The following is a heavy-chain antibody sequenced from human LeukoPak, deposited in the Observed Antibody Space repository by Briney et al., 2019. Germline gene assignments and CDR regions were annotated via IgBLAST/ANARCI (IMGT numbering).Heavy chain of an antibody. V-gene: IGHV1-69*02. CDR2: IIPILGIA. D-gene: IGHD6-6*01. Sequence: GASVKVSCKGSGGTFSSYTISWVRQAPGQGLEWMGRIIPILGIANYAQKFQGRVTITADKFTSTVYMELSSLRSEDTAVYYCASGYSSSSAYFDYWGQGTLVTVSS. CDR1: GGTFSSYT. CDR3: ASGYSSSSAYFDY. J-gene: IGHJ4*02.